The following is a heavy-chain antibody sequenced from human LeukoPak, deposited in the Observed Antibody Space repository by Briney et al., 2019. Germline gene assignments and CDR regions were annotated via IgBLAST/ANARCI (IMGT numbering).Heavy chain of an antibody. V-gene: IGHV4-59*01. J-gene: IGHJ5*02. CDR3: AKGGPEASAGLSWFDP. CDR1: GGSINNYY. Sequence: PSETLSLTCTVSGGSINNYYWYWMRQPPGKGLECIGYTYYSGNTNYNPSLKSRVSISVDTSKNQFSLKLSSVTAADTAVYYCAKGGPEASAGLSWFDPWGQGTLVTVSS. D-gene: IGHD1-14*01. CDR2: TYYSGNT.